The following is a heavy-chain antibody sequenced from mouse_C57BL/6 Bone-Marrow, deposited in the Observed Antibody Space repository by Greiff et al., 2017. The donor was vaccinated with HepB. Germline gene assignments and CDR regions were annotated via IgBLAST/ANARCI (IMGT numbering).Heavy chain of an antibody. Sequence: VKLKQSGAELARPGASVKLSCKASGYTFTSYGISWVKQSTGQGLEWIGEIYPRSGNTYYNEKFKGKATLTADKSSSTAYMELRSLTSEDSAVYFCARGYGNPFAYWGQGTLVTVSA. CDR3: ARGYGNPFAY. CDR1: GYTFTSYG. V-gene: IGHV1-81*01. J-gene: IGHJ3*01. D-gene: IGHD2-1*01. CDR2: IYPRSGNT.